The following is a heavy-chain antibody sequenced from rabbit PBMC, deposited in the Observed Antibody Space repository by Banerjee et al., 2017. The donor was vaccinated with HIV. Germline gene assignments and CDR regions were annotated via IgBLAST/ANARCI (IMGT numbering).Heavy chain of an antibody. J-gene: IGHJ4*01. CDR1: GFTISSYHT. Sequence: QEQLKETGGGLVQPGESLTLSCKASGFTISSYHTGWVRQAPGKGLEWIGDIYGGSGSTDYASWVNGRFTISKTSSTTVTLQMTSLTAADTATYFCARDLAGVIGWNFNLWGQGTLVTVS. CDR2: IYGGSGST. D-gene: IGHD4-1*01. V-gene: IGHV1S45*01. CDR3: ARDLAGVIGWNFNL.